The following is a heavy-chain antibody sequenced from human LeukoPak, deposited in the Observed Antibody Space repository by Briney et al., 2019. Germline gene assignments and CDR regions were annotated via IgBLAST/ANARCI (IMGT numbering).Heavy chain of an antibody. CDR1: GLTFNNYA. CDR2: ISGSGGST. Sequence: GGSLRLSCEASGLTFNNYAMSWVRQAPGKGLEWVSAISGSGGSTYYADSVKGRFTISRDNSKNTLYLQMNSLRAEDTAVYYCAKDPYYGSGSYYGYWGQGTLVTVSS. D-gene: IGHD3-10*01. V-gene: IGHV3-23*01. CDR3: AKDPYYGSGSYYGY. J-gene: IGHJ4*02.